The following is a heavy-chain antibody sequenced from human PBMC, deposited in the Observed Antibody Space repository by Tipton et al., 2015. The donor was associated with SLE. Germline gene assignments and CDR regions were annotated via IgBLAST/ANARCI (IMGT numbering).Heavy chain of an antibody. CDR3: AKDGGCSSLSCPFMDV. V-gene: IGHV3-43D*03. Sequence: GSLRLSCAASGFRFHDYAMHWVRQAPGKGLEWVSLISWNGVNTYYSDSVKGRFTVSRDNSKNSLYLQMNSLGPEDTALYYCAKDGGCSSLSCPFMDVWGRGTTVTVSS. CDR1: GFRFHDYA. CDR2: ISWNGVNT. D-gene: IGHD2-2*01. J-gene: IGHJ6*03.